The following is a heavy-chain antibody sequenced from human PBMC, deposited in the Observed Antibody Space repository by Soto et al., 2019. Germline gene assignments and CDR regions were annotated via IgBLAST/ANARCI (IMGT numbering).Heavy chain of an antibody. CDR2: INRSGGST. J-gene: IGHJ4*02. CDR3: ARDYDYVWGSNRSFGYFDY. Sequence: SVKVTCKASGYTFTSYYMHWVRQAHGQGLEWMGIINRSGGSTSYAQKCQGRFTMTRDTSTITVNIELSILRSEDTAVYYCARDYDYVWGSNRSFGYFDYWGQGTRVTFAS. CDR1: GYTFTSYY. D-gene: IGHD3-16*02. V-gene: IGHV1-46*01.